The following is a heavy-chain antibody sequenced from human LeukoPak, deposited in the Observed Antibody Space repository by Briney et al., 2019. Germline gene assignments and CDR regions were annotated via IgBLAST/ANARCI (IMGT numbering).Heavy chain of an antibody. CDR2: ISGSNGNT. V-gene: IGHV1-18*01. CDR1: SYTFTRYG. J-gene: IGHJ6*03. CDR3: ARGPYYYYYMDV. Sequence: GASVKVSCKASSYTFTRYGISWVRQAPGQGLEWMGWISGSNGNTNYAQKFQGRVSMTADTSTGTAYMELRSLRSDDTAVYYCARGPYYYYYMDVWGKGTTVTVSS.